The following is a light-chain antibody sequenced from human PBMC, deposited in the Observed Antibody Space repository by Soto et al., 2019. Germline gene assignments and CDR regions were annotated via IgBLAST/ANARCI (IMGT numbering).Light chain of an antibody. V-gene: IGKV1-33*01. CDR3: QQYHNFPIT. CDR2: DAS. Sequence: DIQMTQSPSSLSASVGDRVTITCQASQHINIYLNWYQHQQGKAPKXLIFDASNLATGVPSRFSGSGSGTDVTFNISSLKPEDGATDDGQQYHNFPITFGQGTRLEIK. CDR1: QHINIY. J-gene: IGKJ5*01.